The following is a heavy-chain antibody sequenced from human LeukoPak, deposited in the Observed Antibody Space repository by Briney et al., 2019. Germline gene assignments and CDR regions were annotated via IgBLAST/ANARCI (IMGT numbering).Heavy chain of an antibody. CDR1: GGSISSGSYY. CDR3: ARGNYYDSSGYYGL. CDR2: IYTSGST. D-gene: IGHD3-22*01. Sequence: PSETLSLTCTVSGGSISSGSYYWSWIRQPAGKGLEWIGRIYTSGSTNYNPSLKSRVTISVDTSKNQFSLKLSSVTAADTAVYYCARGNYYDSSGYYGLWGQGTLVTVSS. J-gene: IGHJ4*02. V-gene: IGHV4-61*02.